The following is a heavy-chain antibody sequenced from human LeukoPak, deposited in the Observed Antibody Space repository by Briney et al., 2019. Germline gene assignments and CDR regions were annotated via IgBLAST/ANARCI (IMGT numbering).Heavy chain of an antibody. J-gene: IGHJ4*02. Sequence: SETLSLTCAVSGYSISSGIYYWSWIRQPPGKGLEWIGYIYYSGSTNYNPSLKSRVTISVDTSKNQFSLKLSSVTAADTAVYYCARAAGLYHFDYWGQGTLVTVSS. CDR3: ARAAGLYHFDY. V-gene: IGHV4-61*01. CDR2: IYYSGST. D-gene: IGHD6-19*01. CDR1: GYSISSGIYY.